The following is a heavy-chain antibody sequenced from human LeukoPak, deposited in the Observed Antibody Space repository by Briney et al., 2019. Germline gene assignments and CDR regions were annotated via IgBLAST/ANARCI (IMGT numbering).Heavy chain of an antibody. V-gene: IGHV4-34*01. CDR3: ARVCSSTSCYIGDY. Sequence: PSETLSLTCAVYGGSFSGYYWSWIRQPPAKGLEWIGEINHSGSTNYNPSLKSRVTISVDTSKNQFSLKLSSVTAADTAVYYCARVCSSTSCYIGDYWGQGTLVTVSS. CDR1: GGSFSGYY. J-gene: IGHJ4*02. CDR2: INHSGST. D-gene: IGHD2-2*02.